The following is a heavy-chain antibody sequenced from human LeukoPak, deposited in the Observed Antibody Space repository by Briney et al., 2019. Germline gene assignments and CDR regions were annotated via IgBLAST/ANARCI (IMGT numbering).Heavy chain of an antibody. CDR3: ARGFDGYYGFDI. D-gene: IGHD5-24*01. CDR2: INQDGIEK. Sequence: GGSLRLSCAASGFTFTTYWMSWVRQAPGKGLEWVANINQDGIEKYYVASVKGRFTISRDNAKNSMYEQMNSLRAEDTAVYYCARGFDGYYGFDIWGQGTMVTVSS. J-gene: IGHJ3*02. V-gene: IGHV3-7*05. CDR1: GFTFTTYW.